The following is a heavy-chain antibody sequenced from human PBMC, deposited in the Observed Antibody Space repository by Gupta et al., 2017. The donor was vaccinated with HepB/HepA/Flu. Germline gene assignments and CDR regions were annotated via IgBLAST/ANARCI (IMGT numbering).Heavy chain of an antibody. J-gene: IGHJ6*02. CDR3: ARVATYYYGSGSYPYYYYGMDV. Sequence: QVQLQQWGAGLLKPSETLSLTCAVSGGSFSGFYWRWIRPPPGKGLEWIGEINHSGSTNYNPSLKSRVTISVDTSKNQFSLKLSSVTAADTAVYYCARVATYYYGSGSYPYYYYGMDVWGQGTTVTVSS. V-gene: IGHV4-34*01. CDR2: INHSGST. CDR1: GGSFSGFY. D-gene: IGHD3-10*01.